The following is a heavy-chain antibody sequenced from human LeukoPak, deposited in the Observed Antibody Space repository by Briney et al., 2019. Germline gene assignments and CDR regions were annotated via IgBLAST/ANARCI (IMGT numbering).Heavy chain of an antibody. D-gene: IGHD3-9*01. J-gene: IGHJ6*02. V-gene: IGHV1-69*13. Sequence: GASVKVSCKASGGTFSSYAISWVRQAPGQGLEWMGGIIPIFGTANYAQKFQGRVTITAGESTSTAYMELSSLRSEDTAVYYCARGGNYDILTGYYYYYYYGMDVWGQGTTVTVSS. CDR2: IIPIFGTA. CDR3: ARGGNYDILTGYYYYYYYGMDV. CDR1: GGTFSSYA.